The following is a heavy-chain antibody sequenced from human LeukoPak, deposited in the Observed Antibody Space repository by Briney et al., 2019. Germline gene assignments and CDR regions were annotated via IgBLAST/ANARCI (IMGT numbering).Heavy chain of an antibody. Sequence: SVKVSCKASGGTFSSYAISWVRQAPGQGLEWMGRIVPILGIANYAQKFQGRVTITADRSTSTAYMELSSLRSEDTAVYYCATGGTRGAYYGMDVWGQGTTVTVSS. CDR2: IVPILGIA. V-gene: IGHV1-69*04. J-gene: IGHJ6*02. CDR1: GGTFSSYA. CDR3: ATGGTRGAYYGMDV. D-gene: IGHD7-27*01.